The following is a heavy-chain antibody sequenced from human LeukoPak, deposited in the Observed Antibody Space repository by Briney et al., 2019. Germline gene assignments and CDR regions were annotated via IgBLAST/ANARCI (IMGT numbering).Heavy chain of an antibody. CDR3: AKDPVTPGIAAAGTFY. J-gene: IGHJ4*02. CDR2: ISRSSIYK. V-gene: IGHV3-21*04. D-gene: IGHD6-13*01. Sequence: GGSLRLSCAASGFTFSSYTMTWVRQAPGKGLEWVSSISRSSIYKYYADSVKGRFTISRDNSKNTLYLQMNSLRAEDTAVYYCAKDPVTPGIAAAGTFYWGQGTLVTVSS. CDR1: GFTFSSYT.